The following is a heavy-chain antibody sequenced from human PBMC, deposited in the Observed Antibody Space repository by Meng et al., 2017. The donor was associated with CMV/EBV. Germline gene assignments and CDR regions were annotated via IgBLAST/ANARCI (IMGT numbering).Heavy chain of an antibody. J-gene: IGHJ4*02. CDR3: ASWIDDSSGHFDY. CDR2: ISNSSSTI. Sequence: GESLKISCAASGFTFSSYSMNWVRQAPGKGLEWVSYISNSSSTITYADSVKGRFTISRDNAKNSLYLQMNSLRAEDTAVYYCASWIDDSSGHFDYWGQGTLVTVSS. D-gene: IGHD3-22*01. CDR1: GFTFSSYS. V-gene: IGHV3-48*04.